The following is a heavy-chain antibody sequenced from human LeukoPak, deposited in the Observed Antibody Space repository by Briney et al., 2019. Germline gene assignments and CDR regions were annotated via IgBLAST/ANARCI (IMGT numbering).Heavy chain of an antibody. J-gene: IGHJ4*02. D-gene: IGHD2-15*01. CDR2: IYHSGST. CDR1: GGSISSGGYS. Sequence: PSETLSLTCAASGGSISSGGYSWSWIRQPPGKGLEWIGYIYHSGSTYYNPSLKSRVTISVDRSKNQFSLKLSSVTAADTAVYYCARARCSGGSCYPFDYWGQGTLVTVSS. CDR3: ARARCSGGSCYPFDY. V-gene: IGHV4-30-2*01.